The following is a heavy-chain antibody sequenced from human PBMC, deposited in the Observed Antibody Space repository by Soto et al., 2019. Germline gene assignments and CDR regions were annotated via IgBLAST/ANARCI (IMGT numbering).Heavy chain of an antibody. D-gene: IGHD6-19*01. J-gene: IGHJ4*02. CDR2: IYYSGST. CDR3: ARRYGWLYFDY. V-gene: IGHV4-39*01. Sequence: SETLSLTCTVSGGSISSSSYYWGWIRQPPGKGLEWIGSIYYSGSTYYNPSLKSRVTISVDTSKNQFSLKLTSVTAADTALYYCARRYGWLYFDYWGQGSLVTVSS. CDR1: GGSISSSSYY.